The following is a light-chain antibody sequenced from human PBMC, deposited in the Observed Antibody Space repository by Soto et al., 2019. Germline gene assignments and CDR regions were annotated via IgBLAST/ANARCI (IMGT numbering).Light chain of an antibody. CDR3: QIYNSTPWT. CDR1: QGISHY. Sequence: DIQMTQSPSSLSASVGDRVTITCRASQGISHYLAWYQQKPGKVPKLLMYAASTLQSGVPSRFSGSGSGTDFTLTISSLQPEDVATYYCQIYNSTPWTFGQGTKVEIK. CDR2: AAS. V-gene: IGKV1-27*01. J-gene: IGKJ1*01.